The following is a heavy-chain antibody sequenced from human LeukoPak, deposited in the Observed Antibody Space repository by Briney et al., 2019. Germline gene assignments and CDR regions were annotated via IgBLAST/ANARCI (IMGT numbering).Heavy chain of an antibody. CDR2: INPSGGST. V-gene: IGHV1-46*01. CDR1: GYTFTSYY. J-gene: IGHJ4*02. D-gene: IGHD3-22*01. CDR3: ARGDSEDDSSGYPFDY. Sequence: GASVKVSCKASGYTFTSYYMHWVRQAPGQGLEWMGIINPSGGSTSYAQKFQGRVTMTRDTSTSTVHMELSSLRSEDTAVYYCARGDSEDDSSGYPFDYWGQGTLVTVSS.